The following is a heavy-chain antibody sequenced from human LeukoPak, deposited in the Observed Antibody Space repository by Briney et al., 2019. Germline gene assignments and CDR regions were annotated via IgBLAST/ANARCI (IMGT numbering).Heavy chain of an antibody. CDR2: FDPEDGET. J-gene: IGHJ3*02. V-gene: IGHV1-24*01. D-gene: IGHD3-3*02. Sequence: ASVKVSCKGSGYTLTELSMHWVRQAPGKGLEWMGGFDPEDGETIYAQKFQGRVTMTEDTSTDTAYMELSSLRSEDTAVYYCATDVLAPGAFDIWGQGTMVTISS. CDR1: GYTLTELS. CDR3: ATDVLAPGAFDI.